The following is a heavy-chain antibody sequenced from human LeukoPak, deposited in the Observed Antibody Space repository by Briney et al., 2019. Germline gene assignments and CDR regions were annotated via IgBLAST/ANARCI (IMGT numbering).Heavy chain of an antibody. CDR1: GFTFSSYA. CDR3: ARGTGYSSSWPPH. V-gene: IGHV3-53*01. D-gene: IGHD6-13*01. CDR2: IYSGGST. J-gene: IGHJ4*02. Sequence: GGSLRLSCAASGFTFSSYAMHWVRQAPGKGLEWVSVIYSGGSTYYADSVKGRFTISRDNSKNTLYLQMNSLRAEDTAVYYCARGTGYSSSWPPHWGQGTLVTVSS.